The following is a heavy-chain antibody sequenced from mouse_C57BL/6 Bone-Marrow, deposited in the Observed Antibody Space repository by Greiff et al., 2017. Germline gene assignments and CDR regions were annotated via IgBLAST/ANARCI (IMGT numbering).Heavy chain of an antibody. CDR3: AKHRPLRPYYYAMDY. D-gene: IGHD3-2*02. J-gene: IGHJ4*01. V-gene: IGHV5-6*03. CDR2: ISSGGSYT. Sequence: EVMLVESGGGLVKPGGSLKLSCAASGFTFSSYGMSWVRQTPDKRLEWVATISSGGSYTYYPDSVKGRFTISRDNAKNTLFLQMSRLTSEDTAMYKAAKHRPLRPYYYAMDYWGQGTSVTVSS. CDR1: GFTFSSYG.